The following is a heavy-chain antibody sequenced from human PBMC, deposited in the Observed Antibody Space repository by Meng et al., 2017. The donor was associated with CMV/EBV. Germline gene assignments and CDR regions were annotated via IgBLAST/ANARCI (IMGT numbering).Heavy chain of an antibody. V-gene: IGHV3-30*02. CDR3: AKEDTVVTRDYYYGMDV. J-gene: IGHJ6*02. CDR1: GFTFSSYG. CDR2: IRYDGSNK. Sequence: GESLKISCAASGFTFSSYGMHWVRQAPGKGLEWVAFIRYDGSNKYYADSVKGRFTISRDNSKNTLYPQMNSLRAEDTAVYYCAKEDTVVTRDYYYGMDVWGQGTTVTVSS. D-gene: IGHD2-21*01.